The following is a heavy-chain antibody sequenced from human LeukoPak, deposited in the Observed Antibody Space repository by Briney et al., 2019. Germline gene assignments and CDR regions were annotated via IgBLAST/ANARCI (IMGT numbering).Heavy chain of an antibody. CDR3: AKDRRNRQQLEYYYYYYMDV. Sequence: PGRSLRLSCAASGFTFSSYGMHWVRQAPGKGLEWVAFIRYDGSNKYYADSVKGRFTISRDNSKNTLYLQMNSLRAEDTAVYYCAKDRRNRQQLEYYYYYYMDVWGKGTTVTISS. V-gene: IGHV3-30*02. CDR2: IRYDGSNK. CDR1: GFTFSSYG. D-gene: IGHD6-13*01. J-gene: IGHJ6*03.